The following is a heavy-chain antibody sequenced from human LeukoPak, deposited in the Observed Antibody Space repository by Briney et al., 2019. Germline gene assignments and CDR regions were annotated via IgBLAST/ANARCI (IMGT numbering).Heavy chain of an antibody. CDR2: IIPIFGTA. V-gene: IGHV1-69*13. D-gene: IGHD6-13*01. CDR1: GGTFSSYA. J-gene: IGHJ5*02. CDR3: ARPYSSSWYGRIGNWFDP. Sequence: SVKVSCKASGGTFSSYAISWVRQAPGQGFEWMGGIIPIFGTANYAQKFQGRVTITADESTSTAYMELSSLRSEDTAVYYCARPYSSSWYGRIGNWFDPWGQGTLVTVSS.